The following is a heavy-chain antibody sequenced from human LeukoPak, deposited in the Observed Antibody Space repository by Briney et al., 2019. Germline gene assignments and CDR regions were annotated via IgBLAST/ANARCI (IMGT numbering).Heavy chain of an antibody. D-gene: IGHD6-13*01. CDR1: GFAFTSYE. Sequence: PGGSLRLSCAASGFAFTSYEMNWVRQAPGKGLEWVSYISSSGSTTYYADSVRGRFTISRDNAKNSLYLQMNSLRAEDTAVYFCARALPSRLYYFDYWGQGTLVTVSS. V-gene: IGHV3-48*03. CDR3: ARALPSRLYYFDY. CDR2: ISSSGSTT. J-gene: IGHJ4*02.